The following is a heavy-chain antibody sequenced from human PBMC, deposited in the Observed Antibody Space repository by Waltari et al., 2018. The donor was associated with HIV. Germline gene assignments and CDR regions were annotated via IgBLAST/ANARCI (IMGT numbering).Heavy chain of an antibody. J-gene: IGHJ4*02. V-gene: IGHV3-15*01. CDR1: GFTLNSVG. Sequence: EVQLVESGGDLLKPGGCLRLSCAAPGFTLNSVGMSWVRQAPGKGLEWVGRIKTKGDGGATDYAAAVKGRFTISRDDSKNTVYLQMNSLKIEDTAVYYCTSEEDYGSGSHFDYWGQGTLVTVSS. CDR2: IKTKGDGGAT. CDR3: TSEEDYGSGSHFDY. D-gene: IGHD3-10*01.